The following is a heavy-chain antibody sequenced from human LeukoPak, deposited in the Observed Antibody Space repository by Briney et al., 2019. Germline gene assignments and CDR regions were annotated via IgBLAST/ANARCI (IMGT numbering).Heavy chain of an antibody. D-gene: IGHD3-10*02. Sequence: SQTLSLTCAISGDSVSGNSAAWHWIRQSPSRGLEWLGRTYYRSKWFNEYAVSVKSRITINPDTSKNQFSLQLNSVTPEDTAVYYCTRAYVGNWFDPWGQGTLVTVSS. CDR2: TYYRSKWFN. V-gene: IGHV6-1*01. J-gene: IGHJ5*02. CDR1: GDSVSGNSAA. CDR3: TRAYVGNWFDP.